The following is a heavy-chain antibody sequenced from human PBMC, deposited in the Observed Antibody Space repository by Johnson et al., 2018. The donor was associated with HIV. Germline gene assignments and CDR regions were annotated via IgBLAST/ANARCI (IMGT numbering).Heavy chain of an antibody. D-gene: IGHD4-17*01. CDR3: AKDQYRKLTTVAGI. CDR2: ISYDGSNT. Sequence: QVQLVESGGGVVQPGRSLRLSCAVSGFTLTNYGIHWVRQAPDKGLEWVALISYDGSNTYYADSVRGRFTLSRDISKNTVYLQMNSLRAEDTAVYYCAKDQYRKLTTVAGIRGQGTMVTVSS. V-gene: IGHV3-30*18. CDR1: GFTLTNYG. J-gene: IGHJ3*02.